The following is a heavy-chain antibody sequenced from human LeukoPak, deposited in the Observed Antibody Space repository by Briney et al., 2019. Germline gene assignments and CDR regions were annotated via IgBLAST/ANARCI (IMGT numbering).Heavy chain of an antibody. CDR1: GYTFTGYY. Sequence: GASVKVSCKASGYTFTGYYMHWVRQAPGQGLEWMGRINPNSGGTNYAQKFRGRVTMTRDTSISTAYMELSRLRSDDTAVYYCARVPRYCSGGSCTDYWGQGTLVTVSS. D-gene: IGHD2-15*01. CDR2: INPNSGGT. V-gene: IGHV1-2*06. CDR3: ARVPRYCSGGSCTDY. J-gene: IGHJ4*02.